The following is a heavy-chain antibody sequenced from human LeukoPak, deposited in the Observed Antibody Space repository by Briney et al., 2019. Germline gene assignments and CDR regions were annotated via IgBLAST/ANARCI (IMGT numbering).Heavy chain of an antibody. V-gene: IGHV4-59*01. D-gene: IGHD1-26*01. CDR2: VHNSGST. CDR1: GDSISSYY. CDR3: ASLKYSGTYYVDF. J-gene: IGHJ4*02. Sequence: SETLSLTCIVSGDSISSYYWSWVRQPPGKGLGWIGYVHNSGSTNYNPSLKSRVTISVDTSKKQFFLRLASMTAADTAVYYCASLKYSGTYYVDFWGPGTLVTVSS.